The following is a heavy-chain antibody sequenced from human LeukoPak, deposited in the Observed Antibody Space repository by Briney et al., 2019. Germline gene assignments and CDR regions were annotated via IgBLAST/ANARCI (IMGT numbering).Heavy chain of an antibody. CDR3: ARGHSPKPYCGGGSCYNWFDP. CDR2: IIPIFGTA. Sequence: ASVKVSCKASGGTFSSYAISWVRQAPGQGLEWMGGIIPIFGTANYAQKFQGRVTITADESTSTAYMELSSLRSEDTAVYYCARGHSPKPYCGGGSCYNWFDPWGQGTLVTVSS. J-gene: IGHJ5*02. V-gene: IGHV1-69*13. D-gene: IGHD2-15*01. CDR1: GGTFSSYA.